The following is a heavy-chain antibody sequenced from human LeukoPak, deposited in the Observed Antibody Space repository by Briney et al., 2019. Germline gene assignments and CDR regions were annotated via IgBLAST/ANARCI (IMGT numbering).Heavy chain of an antibody. CDR2: ISGSGGST. D-gene: IGHD3-22*01. J-gene: IGHJ4*02. Sequence: PGGSLRLSCAASGFTFSSYAMSWVRQAPGKGLEWVSAISGSGGSTYYADSVKGRFTISRDNSKNTLYLQMNSLRAEDTAVYYCVKDRYFYDSGSKANWGQGTLVTVSS. CDR3: VKDRYFYDSGSKAN. CDR1: GFTFSSYA. V-gene: IGHV3-23*01.